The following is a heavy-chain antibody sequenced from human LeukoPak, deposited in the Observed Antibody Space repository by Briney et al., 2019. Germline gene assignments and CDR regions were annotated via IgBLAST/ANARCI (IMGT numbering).Heavy chain of an antibody. J-gene: IGHJ6*02. CDR3: ARTGGVVVVAASYYYYGMDV. CDR1: GGTFSSYA. D-gene: IGHD2-15*01. V-gene: IGHV1-69*13. CDR2: IIPIFGTA. Sequence: SVKVSCRASGGTFSSYAISWVRQAPGQGLEWMGGIIPIFGTANYAQKFQGRVTITADESTSTAYMELSSLRSEDTAVYYCARTGGVVVVAASYYYYGMDVWGQGTTVTVSS.